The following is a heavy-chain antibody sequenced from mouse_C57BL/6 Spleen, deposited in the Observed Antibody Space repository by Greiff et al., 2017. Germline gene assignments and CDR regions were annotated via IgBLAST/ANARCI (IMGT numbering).Heavy chain of an antibody. CDR2: INPNNGGT. V-gene: IGHV1-18*01. CDR1: GYTFTDYN. CDR3: ARRRTAQATFAY. D-gene: IGHD3-2*02. J-gene: IGHJ3*01. Sequence: VQLKESGPELVKPGASVKIPCKASGYTFTDYNMDWVKQSHGKSLEWIGDINPNNGGTIYNQKFKGKATLTVDKSSSTAYMELRSLTSEDTAVYYCARRRTAQATFAYWGQGTLVTVSA.